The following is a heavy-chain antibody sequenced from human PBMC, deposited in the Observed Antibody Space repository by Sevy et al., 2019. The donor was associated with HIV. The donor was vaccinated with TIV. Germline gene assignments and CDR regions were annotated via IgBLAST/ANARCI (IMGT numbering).Heavy chain of an antibody. Sequence: ASVKVSCKASGGTFSSYAISWVRQAPGQGLEWMGGIIPIFGTANYAQKFQGRVTITADESTSTAYMELSSLRSEDTAVDYCARDNGYYIAAAGRTRFDPWGQGTLVTVSS. J-gene: IGHJ5*02. V-gene: IGHV1-69*13. CDR2: IIPIFGTA. D-gene: IGHD6-13*01. CDR3: ARDNGYYIAAAGRTRFDP. CDR1: GGTFSSYA.